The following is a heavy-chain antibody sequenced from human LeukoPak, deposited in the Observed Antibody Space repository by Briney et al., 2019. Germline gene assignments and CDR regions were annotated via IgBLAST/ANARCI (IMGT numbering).Heavy chain of an antibody. D-gene: IGHD2-8*01. CDR2: IYYSGST. Sequence: SETLSLTCTVSGGSISSSSYYWGWIRQPPGKGLEWIGIIYYSGSTYYNLSLKSRVTISVDTSKNQFSLKLSSVTAADTAVYYCARHLNGVRGDYWGQGTLVTVSS. CDR3: ARHLNGVRGDY. CDR1: GGSISSSSYY. J-gene: IGHJ4*02. V-gene: IGHV4-39*01.